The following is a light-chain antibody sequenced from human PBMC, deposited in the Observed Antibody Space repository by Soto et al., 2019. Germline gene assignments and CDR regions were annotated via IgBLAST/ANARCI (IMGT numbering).Light chain of an antibody. CDR3: QQIYSAPLT. V-gene: IGKV1-39*01. CDR2: AAS. Sequence: ILLTQSPSSLSASVGDRVTITCRASQSIATYLNWYRQKPGKAPKLLIYAASSLQSGVPSRFSGSGSETEFTLSISSLQPEDFATYFCQQIYSAPLTFGGGTKVDIK. J-gene: IGKJ4*01. CDR1: QSIATY.